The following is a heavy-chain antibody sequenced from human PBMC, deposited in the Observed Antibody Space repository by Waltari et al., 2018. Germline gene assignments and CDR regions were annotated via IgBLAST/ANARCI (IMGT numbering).Heavy chain of an antibody. J-gene: IGHJ6*02. V-gene: IGHV3-23*01. D-gene: IGHD3-10*01. CDR2: ISGSGGST. CDR3: AKAMVRGVMKYGMV. CDR1: GFTFSSYA. Sequence: EVQLLESGGGLVQPGGSLRLSCAASGFTFSSYALTWVRQVPGKGLEWVSAISGSGGSTYYADSVKGRFTISRDNSKNTLYLQMNSLRAEDTAVYYCAKAMVRGVMKYGMVWGQGTTVTVSS.